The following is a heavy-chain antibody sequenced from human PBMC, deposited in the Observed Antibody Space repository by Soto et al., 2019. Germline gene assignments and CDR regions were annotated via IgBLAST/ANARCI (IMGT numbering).Heavy chain of an antibody. Sequence: GGSLRLSCAASGFSFSTYGMHWVRQAPGRGLEWEALVSDDGSKKNYADSVKGRFTISRDNSKNTVYLQMNSLRPDDTAVYYCASGHCSGGDCYSGRWGQGTLVTVSS. J-gene: IGHJ4*02. CDR1: GFSFSTYG. D-gene: IGHD2-15*01. V-gene: IGHV3-30*03. CDR2: VSDDGSKK. CDR3: ASGHCSGGDCYSGR.